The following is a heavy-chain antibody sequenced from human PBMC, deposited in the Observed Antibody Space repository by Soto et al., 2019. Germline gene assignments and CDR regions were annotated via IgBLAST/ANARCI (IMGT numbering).Heavy chain of an antibody. J-gene: IGHJ4*02. V-gene: IGHV2-5*01. Sequence: QITLKESGPTLVKPTQTLTLTCTFSGFSLSARGVGVGWIRQPPGKALEWLALIYWNDDKRYSPSLQSRLTITKDASKNQVVFSMTNVDPADTATYCCAHSPWGAAPDYWGQGTLVTVSS. D-gene: IGHD3-16*01. CDR2: IYWNDDK. CDR1: GFSLSARGVG. CDR3: AHSPWGAAPDY.